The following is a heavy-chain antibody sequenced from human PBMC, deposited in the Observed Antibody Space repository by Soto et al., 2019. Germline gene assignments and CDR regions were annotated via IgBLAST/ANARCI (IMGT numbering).Heavy chain of an antibody. CDR2: IYYSGST. D-gene: IGHD5-12*01. V-gene: IGHV4-59*12. J-gene: IGHJ4*02. CDR1: GGSISSYY. CDR3: AREASEYSGYDDVG. Sequence: SETLSLTCTVSGGSISSYYWSWIRQPPGKGLEWIGYIYYSGSTNYNPSLKSRVTISVDTSKNQFSLKLGSVTAADTAVYYCAREASEYSGYDDVGWGQGTLVTVSS.